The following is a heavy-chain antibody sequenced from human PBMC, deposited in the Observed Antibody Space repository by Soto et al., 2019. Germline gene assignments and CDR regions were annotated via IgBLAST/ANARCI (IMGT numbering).Heavy chain of an antibody. CDR2: INHSGST. J-gene: IGHJ6*02. V-gene: IGHV4-34*01. Sequence: SVTLCLTCAVDGGSFSCYYWSWIRKPPGKGLEWIGEINHSGSTNYNPSLKSRVTISVDTSKNQFSLKLSSVTAADTAVYYCARGTSYQYSGYDYYYGMDVWGQGTTVTVSS. D-gene: IGHD5-12*01. CDR3: ARGTSYQYSGYDYYYGMDV. CDR1: GGSFSCYY.